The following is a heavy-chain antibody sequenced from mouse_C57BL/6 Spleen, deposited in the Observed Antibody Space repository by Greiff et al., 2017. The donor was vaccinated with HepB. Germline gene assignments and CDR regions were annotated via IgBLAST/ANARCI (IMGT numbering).Heavy chain of an antibody. CDR1: GFNIKDYY. J-gene: IGHJ4*01. CDR2: IDPEDGET. CDR3: ATDSSGPYYAMDY. D-gene: IGHD3-2*02. Sequence: VQLKQSGAELVKPGASVKLSCTASGFNIKDYYMHWVKQRTEQGLEWIGRIDPEDGETKYAPKFQGKATITADTSSNTAYLQLSSLTSEDTAVYHCATDSSGPYYAMDYWGQGTSVTVSS. V-gene: IGHV14-2*01.